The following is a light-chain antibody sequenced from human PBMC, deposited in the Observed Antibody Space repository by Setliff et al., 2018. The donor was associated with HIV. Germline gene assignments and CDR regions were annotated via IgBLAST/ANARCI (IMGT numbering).Light chain of an antibody. CDR1: SSDAGGYNF. CDR2: EVS. Sequence: QSVLTQPASVSGSPGQSITISCTGTSSDAGGYNFVSWYQQHSGKAPKLIIYEVSNRPSGVSNRFSGSKSGNTASLTVSGLQAEDEADYYCSSYTSSSTPYVFGTGTKVTVL. V-gene: IGLV2-14*01. CDR3: SSYTSSSTPYV. J-gene: IGLJ1*01.